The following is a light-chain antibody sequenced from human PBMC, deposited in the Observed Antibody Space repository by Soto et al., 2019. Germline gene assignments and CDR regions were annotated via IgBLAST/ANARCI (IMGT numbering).Light chain of an antibody. CDR2: DAS. Sequence: IQMTPSPSTLSAAVGDRVTITCRASQSISSWLAWYQQKPGKAPKLLIYDASSLESGVPSRFSGSGSGTEFTLTISSLQPDDFATYYCQQYNSYLTFGGGTKVDIK. CDR1: QSISSW. V-gene: IGKV1-5*01. CDR3: QQYNSYLT. J-gene: IGKJ4*01.